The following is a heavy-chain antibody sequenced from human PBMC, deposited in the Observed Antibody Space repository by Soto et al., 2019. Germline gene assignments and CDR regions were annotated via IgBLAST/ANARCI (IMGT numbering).Heavy chain of an antibody. J-gene: IGHJ6*02. CDR1: GFNFSSYA. CDR3: ASGYCGSASCLRMDV. D-gene: IGHD2-2*03. CDR2: IGGTGRDT. Sequence: GGSLRLSSAASGFNFSSYAMNWVLQAAGKGLEWVSAIGGTGRDTYYADSAKGRFTISRDNSKNTLYLQMNSLRADDTAVYYCASGYCGSASCLRMDVWGQGTSVTVPS. V-gene: IGHV3-23*01.